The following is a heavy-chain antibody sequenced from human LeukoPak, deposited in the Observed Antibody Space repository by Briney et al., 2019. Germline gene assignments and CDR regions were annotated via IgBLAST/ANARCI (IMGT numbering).Heavy chain of an antibody. D-gene: IGHD3-16*02. CDR2: IDPNSGGT. CDR3: AGHREGLAYFDY. V-gene: IGHV1-2*02. Sequence: ASVKVSCKASGYTFTRKFIHWVRQAPGQGLEWMGWIDPNSGGTDYAQKFRGRVTMTRDTSTSTAYMDLSSLISDDPAVYYCAGHREGLAYFDYWGQGTLVTVSS. CDR1: GYTFTRKF. J-gene: IGHJ4*02.